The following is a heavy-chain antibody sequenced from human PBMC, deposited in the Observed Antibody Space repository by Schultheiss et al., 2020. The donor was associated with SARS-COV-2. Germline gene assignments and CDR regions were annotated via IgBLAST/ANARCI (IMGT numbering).Heavy chain of an antibody. CDR1: GFTVSSNY. V-gene: IGHV3-53*01. Sequence: GGSLRLSCAASGFTVSSNYMSWVRQAPGKGLEWVSVIYSGGSTYYADSVKGRFTISRDNSKNTLYLQMNSLRAEDTAVYYCARRGITIFGVDDVWGQGTTVTVSS. D-gene: IGHD3-3*01. J-gene: IGHJ6*02. CDR3: ARRGITIFGVDDV. CDR2: IYSGGST.